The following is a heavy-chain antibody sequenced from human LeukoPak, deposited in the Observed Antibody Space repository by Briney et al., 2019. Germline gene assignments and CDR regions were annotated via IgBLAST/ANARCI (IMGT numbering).Heavy chain of an antibody. D-gene: IGHD2-2*01. CDR2: IVVGSGNT. J-gene: IGHJ6*02. Sequence: SAKVSSKASGFTLTRSAMQWVSQTRRQRLEWRGGIVVGSGNTNYAQKSQERVTITRDMSTSTAYMELSSLRSEDTAVYYCAAARDIVVVPAPYYYYYGMDVWGQGTTVTVSS. CDR1: GFTLTRSA. CDR3: AAARDIVVVPAPYYYYYGMDV. V-gene: IGHV1-58*02.